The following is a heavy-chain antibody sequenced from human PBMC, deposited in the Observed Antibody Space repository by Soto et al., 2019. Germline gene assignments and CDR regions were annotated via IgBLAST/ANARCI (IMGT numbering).Heavy chain of an antibody. D-gene: IGHD3-16*02. J-gene: IGHJ6*02. CDR3: ARRHDYVWGSYRYYYYYGMDV. Sequence: GWSLRLSCAASGFTFSSYSMNWVRQAPGEGLEWVSSISSSSSYIYYADSVKGRFTISRDNAKNSLYLQMNSLRAEDTAVYYCARRHDYVWGSYRYYYYYGMDVWGQGTTVTVSS. CDR2: ISSSSSYI. V-gene: IGHV3-21*01. CDR1: GFTFSSYS.